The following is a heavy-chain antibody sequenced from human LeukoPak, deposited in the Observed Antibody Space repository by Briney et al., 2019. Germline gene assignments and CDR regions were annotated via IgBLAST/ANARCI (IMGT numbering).Heavy chain of an antibody. CDR1: GGSISTSSYY. D-gene: IGHD2-2*01. Sequence: KPSETLSLTCAVSGGSISTSSYYWGWIRQPPGKGLEWIGSIYYSGSTYYNPSLKSRVTISVGMSKNQFSLKLSSVTAADTAVYYCASMRGSTSGDAFDIWGQGSMVIVSS. V-gene: IGHV4-39*01. J-gene: IGHJ3*02. CDR3: ASMRGSTSGDAFDI. CDR2: IYYSGST.